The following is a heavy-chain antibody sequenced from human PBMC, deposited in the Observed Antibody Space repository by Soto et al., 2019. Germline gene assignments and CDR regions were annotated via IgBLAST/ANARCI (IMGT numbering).Heavy chain of an antibody. J-gene: IGHJ5*02. CDR1: GFTFSASD. CDR3: TRQPSYGHGGGGWLDP. D-gene: IGHD3-10*01. Sequence: EVQLVESGGGLVQPGGSLRLSCAASGFTFSASDMHWVRQPTGKGLEWVAAIGTLHDTYYPDSVKGRFTISKDNAKSFLDLELGRLGAGDTAVYYCTRQPSYGHGGGGWLDPWGQGTLVTVSS. CDR2: IGTLHDT. V-gene: IGHV3-13*01.